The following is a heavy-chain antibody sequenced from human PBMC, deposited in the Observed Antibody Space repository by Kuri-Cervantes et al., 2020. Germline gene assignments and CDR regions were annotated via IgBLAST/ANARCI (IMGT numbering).Heavy chain of an antibody. CDR2: ISAYNGNT. J-gene: IGHJ3*02. V-gene: IGHV1-18*01. CDR3: ARRGGWLVPGAFDI. Sequence: ASVKVSCKASGYTFSNYGISWVRQAPGQGLEWMGWISAYNGNTNYAQKLQGRVTMTTDTSTSTAYMELRSLRSDDTAVYYCARRGGWLVPGAFDIWGQGTMVTVSS. CDR1: GYTFSNYG. D-gene: IGHD6-19*01.